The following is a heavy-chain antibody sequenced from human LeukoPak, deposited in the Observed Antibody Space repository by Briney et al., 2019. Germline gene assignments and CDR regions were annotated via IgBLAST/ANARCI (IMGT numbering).Heavy chain of an antibody. D-gene: IGHD6-6*01. CDR2: INHSGST. V-gene: IGHV4-34*01. CDR3: ARRRLGAARPLDY. J-gene: IGHJ4*02. Sequence: SETLSLTCAVYGGSFSGYYWSWIRQPPGKGLERIGEINHSGSTNYNPSLKSRVTISVDTSKNQFSLKLSSVTAADTAVYCCARRRLGAARPLDYWGQGTLVTVPS. CDR1: GGSFSGYY.